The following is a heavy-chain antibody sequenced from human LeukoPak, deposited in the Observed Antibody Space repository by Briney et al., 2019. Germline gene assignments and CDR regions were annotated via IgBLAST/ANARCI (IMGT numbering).Heavy chain of an antibody. J-gene: IGHJ4*02. CDR3: AKEGWFGELSIPPDY. CDR2: ISYDGSNK. D-gene: IGHD3-10*01. CDR1: GFTSSSYG. V-gene: IGHV3-30*18. Sequence: GRSLRLSCAASGFTSSSYGMHWVRQAPGKGLEWVAVISYDGSNKYYADSVKGRFTISRDNSKNTLYLQMNSLRAEDTAVYYCAKEGWFGELSIPPDYWGQGTLVTVSS.